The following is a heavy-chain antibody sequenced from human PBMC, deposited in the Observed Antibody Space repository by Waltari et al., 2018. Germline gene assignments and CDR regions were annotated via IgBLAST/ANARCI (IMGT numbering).Heavy chain of an antibody. J-gene: IGHJ4*02. V-gene: IGHV3-30*18. CDR2: RSYDACNK. CDR3: AKDQRSSSWYGVFDY. Sequence: QVQLVESGGGVVQPGRSLRLSCSASRFTFSTCGMHWVRQAPGKGLEWVAVRSYDACNKEYADSVKSRLTIARDKSKNTLYLQMNSLRAEDTAVYYCAKDQRSSSWYGVFDYWGQGTLVTVSS. CDR1: RFTFSTCG. D-gene: IGHD6-13*01.